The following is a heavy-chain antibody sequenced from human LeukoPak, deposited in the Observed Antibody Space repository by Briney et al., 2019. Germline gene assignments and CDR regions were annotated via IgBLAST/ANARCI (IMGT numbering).Heavy chain of an antibody. D-gene: IGHD2-15*01. J-gene: IGHJ6*03. V-gene: IGHV4-61*02. Sequence: SSETLSLTCTVSGGSISSGSYYWSWIRQPAGKGLEWIGRIYTGGSTNYNPSLKSRVTISVDTSKNQFSLKLSSVTAADTAVYYCARGYCSGGSCYSYYYYNYMDVWGKGTTVTVSS. CDR2: IYTGGST. CDR3: ARGYCSGGSCYSYYYYNYMDV. CDR1: GGSISSGSYY.